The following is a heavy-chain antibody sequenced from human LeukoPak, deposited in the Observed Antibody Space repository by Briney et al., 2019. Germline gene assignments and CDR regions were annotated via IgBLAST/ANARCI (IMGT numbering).Heavy chain of an antibody. CDR3: ARARGYSYGCSDY. V-gene: IGHV3-48*01. Sequence: GGSLRLSCAGSGFTFSSYSMNWVRQAPGKGLEWVSYISSSSNIIDYTDSVKGRFTISRDNAKNSLYLQMNSLRAEDTAVYYCARARGYSYGCSDYWGQGTLVTVSS. CDR1: GFTFSSYS. CDR2: ISSSSNII. D-gene: IGHD5-18*01. J-gene: IGHJ4*02.